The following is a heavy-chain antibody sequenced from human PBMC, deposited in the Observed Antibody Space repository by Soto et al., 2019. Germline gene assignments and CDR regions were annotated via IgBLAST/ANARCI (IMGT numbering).Heavy chain of an antibody. Sequence: EVQLVESGGGLVQPGGSLRLSCAASGFTVSSNYMSWVRQAPGKGLEWVSVIYSGGSTYYGDSVKGRFTISRDNSKNTLYLQMNRLRAEDTAVYYCARKEWRGNGMDVWGQGTTVTVSS. CDR3: ARKEWRGNGMDV. V-gene: IGHV3-66*01. CDR1: GFTVSSNY. D-gene: IGHD3-3*01. CDR2: IYSGGST. J-gene: IGHJ6*02.